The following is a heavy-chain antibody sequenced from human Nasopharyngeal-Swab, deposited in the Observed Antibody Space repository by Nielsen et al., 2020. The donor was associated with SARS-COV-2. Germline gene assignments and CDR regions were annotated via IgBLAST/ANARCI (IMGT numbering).Heavy chain of an antibody. J-gene: IGHJ4*02. Sequence: SHTLSLTCAVYGGSFSGYYWSWNRQPPGKGLEWIGEINHSGSTNYNPSLKSRVTISVDTSKNQFSLKLSSVTAADTAVYYCAREYSSSSALLDYWGQGTLVTVSS. CDR3: AREYSSSSALLDY. CDR1: GGSFSGYY. V-gene: IGHV4-34*01. D-gene: IGHD6-6*01. CDR2: INHSGST.